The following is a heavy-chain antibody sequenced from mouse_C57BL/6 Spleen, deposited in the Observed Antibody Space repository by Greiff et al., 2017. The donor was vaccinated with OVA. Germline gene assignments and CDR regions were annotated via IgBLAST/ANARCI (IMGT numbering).Heavy chain of an antibody. V-gene: IGHV5-4*01. CDR3: ARVPFTTEVADGFAY. CDR1: GFTFSSYA. D-gene: IGHD1-1*01. Sequence: EVQVVESGGGLVKPGGSLKLSCAASGFTFSSYAMSWVRQTPEKRLEWVATISDGGSYTYYPDNVKGRFTISRDNAKNNLYLQMSHLKSEDTAMYYCARVPFTTEVADGFAYWGQGTLVTVSA. CDR2: ISDGGSYT. J-gene: IGHJ3*01.